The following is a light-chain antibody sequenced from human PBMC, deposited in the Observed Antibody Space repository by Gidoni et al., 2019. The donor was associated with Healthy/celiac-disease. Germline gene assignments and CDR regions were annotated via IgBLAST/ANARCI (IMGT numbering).Light chain of an antibody. J-gene: IGKJ3*01. CDR1: KSISSY. CDR3: QQSYSTPL. CDR2: ASS. Sequence: DIQMTQPPSSLSASVGDRVTITCRASKSISSYLNWYQQKPGKAPKLLIYASSSLQSGVPSRFSGSGSGTDFTLTISSLQPEDFATYYCQQSYSTPLFGPGTKVDIK. V-gene: IGKV1-39*01.